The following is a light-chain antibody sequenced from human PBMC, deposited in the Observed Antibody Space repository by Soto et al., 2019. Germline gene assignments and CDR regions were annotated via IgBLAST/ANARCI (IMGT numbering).Light chain of an antibody. Sequence: DIQMTQSPSTLSASVGDRVTITCRASKSISSWLAWYQQKPGKAPKLLIHKASSLQSGVPSRFSGSVSATEFTHTISSLDPDDCATYYCQQYNGYGRFGQGTKVDIK. CDR2: KAS. CDR3: QQYNGYGR. V-gene: IGKV1-5*03. J-gene: IGKJ1*01. CDR1: KSISSW.